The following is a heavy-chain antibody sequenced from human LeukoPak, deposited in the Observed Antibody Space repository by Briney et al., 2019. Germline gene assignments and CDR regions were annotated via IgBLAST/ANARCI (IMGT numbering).Heavy chain of an antibody. Sequence: GGSLRLSCAASGFTFSSYWMHWVRQAPGKGLVWVSRIKSDGSSTSYADSVKGRFTISRDNAKNTLYLQMNSLRAEDTAVYYCARGNPKSTFGVVIIVNWGQGTLVTVSS. CDR1: GFTFSSYW. V-gene: IGHV3-74*01. CDR3: ARGNPKSTFGVVIIVN. J-gene: IGHJ4*02. CDR2: IKSDGSST. D-gene: IGHD3-3*01.